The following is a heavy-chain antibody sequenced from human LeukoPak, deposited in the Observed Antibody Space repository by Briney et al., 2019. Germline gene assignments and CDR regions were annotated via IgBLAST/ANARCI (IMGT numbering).Heavy chain of an antibody. J-gene: IGHJ6*03. CDR3: AKGVAAASWYYYMDV. V-gene: IGHV3-30*04. CDR1: GFTFSSYA. D-gene: IGHD6-13*01. CDR2: ISYDGSKK. Sequence: GGSLRLSCAASGFTFSSYAMHWVRQAPGKGLEWVTIISYDGSKKYYADYVKGRFTISRDNSKNTLYLQMNSLRAEDTAVYYCAKGVAAASWYYYMDVWGKGTTVTISS.